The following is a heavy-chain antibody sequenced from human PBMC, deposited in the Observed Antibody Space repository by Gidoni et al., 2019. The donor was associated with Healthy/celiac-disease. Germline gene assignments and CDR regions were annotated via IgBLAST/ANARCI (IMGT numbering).Heavy chain of an antibody. CDR2: IYSGGST. CDR3: ARLASGYYYMDV. CDR1: GFTVSSNY. V-gene: IGHV3-66*01. J-gene: IGHJ6*03. Sequence: EVQLVESGGGLVQPGGSLRLSWSASGFTVSSNYMSWVRQAPGKGLEWVSVIYSGGSTYYADSVKGRFTISRDNSKNTLYLQMNSLRAEDTAVYYCARLASGYYYMDVWGKGTTVTVSS. D-gene: IGHD3-3*01.